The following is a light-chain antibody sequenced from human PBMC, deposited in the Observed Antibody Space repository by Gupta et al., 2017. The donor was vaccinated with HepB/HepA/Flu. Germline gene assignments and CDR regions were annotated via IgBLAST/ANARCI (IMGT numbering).Light chain of an antibody. J-gene: IGKJ1*01. CDR2: IVS. Sequence: DIQMTQSPSSLSASVGDRVTITCRASQTIGRYLNWYQQKPGKAPNLLISIVSTLQSGVPSRFSGGGSGTDFTLTISSLQPEDFATYYCQQTYNNPWTFGQGTKVEIK. CDR1: QTIGRY. CDR3: QQTYNNPWT. V-gene: IGKV1-39*01.